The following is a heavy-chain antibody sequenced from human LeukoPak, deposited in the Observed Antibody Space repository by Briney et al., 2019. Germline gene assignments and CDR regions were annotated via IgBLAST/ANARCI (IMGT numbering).Heavy chain of an antibody. Sequence: ASVKVSCTASGYTFTSYAMHWVRQAPGQGLEWMGWINPNSGGTNYAQKFQGRVTMTRDTSISTAYMELSRLRSDDTAVYYCARDALRNRHWGAWFDPWGQGTLVTVSS. CDR1: GYTFTSYA. CDR2: INPNSGGT. CDR3: ARDALRNRHWGAWFDP. V-gene: IGHV1-2*02. J-gene: IGHJ5*02. D-gene: IGHD7-27*01.